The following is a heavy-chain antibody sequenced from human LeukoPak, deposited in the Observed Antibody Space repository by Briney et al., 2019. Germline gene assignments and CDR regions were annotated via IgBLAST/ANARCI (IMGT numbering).Heavy chain of an antibody. CDR2: ISSSSSYI. Sequence: GGSLRLSCAASGFTFSSYSMNWVRQAPGKGLEWVSYISSSSSYIYYADSVKGRFTISRDNAKNSLYLQMNSLRAEDTAVYYCARDTFEMATIGFDYWGQGTLVTVSS. V-gene: IGHV3-21*01. D-gene: IGHD5-24*01. CDR1: GFTFSSYS. J-gene: IGHJ4*02. CDR3: ARDTFEMATIGFDY.